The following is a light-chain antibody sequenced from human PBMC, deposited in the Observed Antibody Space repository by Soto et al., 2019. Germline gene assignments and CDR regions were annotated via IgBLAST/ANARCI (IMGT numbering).Light chain of an antibody. V-gene: IGKV3-11*01. CDR1: QSVSSY. CDR3: QQYNNWPPIT. Sequence: EIVFTQSPATLSLSPGERATLSCRASQSVSSYLAWYQQKPGQAPRLLIYDASNRATGIPARFSGSGSGTEFTLTISSLQSEDFAVYFCQQYNNWPPITFGQGTRLEI. J-gene: IGKJ5*01. CDR2: DAS.